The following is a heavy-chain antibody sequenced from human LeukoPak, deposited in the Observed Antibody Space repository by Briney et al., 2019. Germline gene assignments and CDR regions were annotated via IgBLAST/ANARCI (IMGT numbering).Heavy chain of an antibody. CDR1: GYTFTGSY. J-gene: IGHJ5*02. CDR3: ARDGHWNYENWFDP. Sequence: GASVKVSCKASGYTFTGSYMHWVRQAPGQGLEWMGWINPNSGGTNYAQKFQGRVTMTRDTSISTAYMELSRLRSDDTAVYYCARDGHWNYENWFDPWGQGTLVTVSS. CDR2: INPNSGGT. D-gene: IGHD1-7*01. V-gene: IGHV1-2*02.